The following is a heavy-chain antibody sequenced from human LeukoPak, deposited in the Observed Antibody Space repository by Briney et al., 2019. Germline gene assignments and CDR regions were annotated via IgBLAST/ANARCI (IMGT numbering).Heavy chain of an antibody. D-gene: IGHD5-12*01. Sequence: GGSLRLSCAASGFTFSSYEMNWVRQAPGKGLEWVSYISSSGSTIYYADSVKGRFTISRDNAKNSLYLQMNSLRAEDTAVYYCARGRETWIWERGEFDYWGQGTLVTVSS. V-gene: IGHV3-48*03. J-gene: IGHJ4*02. CDR1: GFTFSSYE. CDR3: ARGRETWIWERGEFDY. CDR2: ISSSGSTI.